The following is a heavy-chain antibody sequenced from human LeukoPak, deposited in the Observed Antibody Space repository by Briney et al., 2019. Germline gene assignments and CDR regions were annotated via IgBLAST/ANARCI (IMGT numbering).Heavy chain of an antibody. V-gene: IGHV3-21*01. D-gene: IGHD3-10*01. CDR3: ARDRSPGNFDY. CDR2: ISSSSTYI. Sequence: GGSLRLSCAASGFTFSSYTMNWVRQAPGKGLEWVSSISSSSTYINYADSVKGRFTISRDNAKNSLYLQMNSLRAEDTAVYHCARDRSPGNFDYWGQGTLVTVPS. CDR1: GFTFSSYT. J-gene: IGHJ4*02.